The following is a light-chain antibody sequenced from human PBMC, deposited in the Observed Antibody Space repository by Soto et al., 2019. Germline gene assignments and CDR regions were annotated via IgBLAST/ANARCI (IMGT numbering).Light chain of an antibody. CDR3: QQRNDWRRGT. J-gene: IGKJ5*01. Sequence: IVMTQSPATLSVSPGERATLSCRASQSVGRSLAWYQQRPGQAPRLLIYGASARATGIPATFSGSGSGTEFTLTISSLQSEDFATYYCQQRNDWRRGTFGQGTRLEIK. CDR2: GAS. CDR1: QSVGRS. V-gene: IGKV3-15*01.